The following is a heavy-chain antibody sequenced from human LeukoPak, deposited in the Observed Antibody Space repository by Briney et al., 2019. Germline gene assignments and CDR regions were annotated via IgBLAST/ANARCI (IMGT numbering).Heavy chain of an antibody. V-gene: IGHV3-48*04. J-gene: IGHJ4*02. CDR3: ARDVFTVAGTGTIDY. CDR2: ISSSSSTI. CDR1: GFTFSDYY. D-gene: IGHD1/OR15-1a*01. Sequence: QTGGSLRLSCAASGFTFSDYYMNWVRQAPGKGLEWVSYISSSSSTIYYADSVKGRFTISRDNAKNSLYLQMNSLRAEDTAVYYCARDVFTVAGTGTIDYWGQGTLVTVSS.